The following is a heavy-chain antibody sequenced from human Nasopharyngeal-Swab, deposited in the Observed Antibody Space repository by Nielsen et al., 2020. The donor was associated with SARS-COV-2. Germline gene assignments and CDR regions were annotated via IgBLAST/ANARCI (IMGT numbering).Heavy chain of an antibody. CDR2: ISAYMGKT. Sequence: ASVKVSCKSSGYNFLSYGISWVRQAPGQGLEWMGWISAYMGKTNYAQKFQDRVTMTTDTPTGTAYVELRNLRSDDTAVYYCARGGWDLSEYFSHWGQGTLVTVSS. V-gene: IGHV1-18*01. CDR3: ARGGWDLSEYFSH. D-gene: IGHD1-26*01. CDR1: GYNFLSYG. J-gene: IGHJ1*01.